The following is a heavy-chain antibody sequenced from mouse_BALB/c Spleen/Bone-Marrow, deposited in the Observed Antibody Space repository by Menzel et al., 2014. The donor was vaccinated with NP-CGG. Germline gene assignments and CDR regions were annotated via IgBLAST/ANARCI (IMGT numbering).Heavy chain of an antibody. V-gene: IGHV1S81*02. CDR3: TRRDY. CDR1: GYTFTSYY. Sequence: GAELVKPGASVKLSCKASGYTFTSYYMYWVKQRPGQGLEWIGGINPNNGNTNFSETFKSKATLTVDKSSSTAYMQLSSLTSEDSAVYYCTRRDYWGQGTTLTVSS. J-gene: IGHJ2*01. CDR2: INPNNGNT.